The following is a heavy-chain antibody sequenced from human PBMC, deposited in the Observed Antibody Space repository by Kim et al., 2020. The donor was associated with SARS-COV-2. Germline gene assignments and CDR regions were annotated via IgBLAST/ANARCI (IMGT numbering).Heavy chain of an antibody. CDR3: ARTNYGGSTPGDY. D-gene: IGHD2-15*01. CDR2: IIPIFGTA. V-gene: IGHV1-69*13. J-gene: IGHJ4*02. Sequence: SVKVSCKASGGTFSSYAISWVRQAPGQGLEWMGGIIPIFGTANYAQKFQGRVTITADESTSTAYMELSSLRSEDTAVYYCARTNYGGSTPGDYWGQGTLVTVSS. CDR1: GGTFSSYA.